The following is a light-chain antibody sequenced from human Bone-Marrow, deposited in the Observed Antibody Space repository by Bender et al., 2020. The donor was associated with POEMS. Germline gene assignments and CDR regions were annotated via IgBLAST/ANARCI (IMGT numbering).Light chain of an antibody. CDR1: SSDVGRFDL. J-gene: IGLJ1*01. V-gene: IGLV2-14*03. CDR2: DVS. CDR3: NSYTTSDTYV. Sequence: QSALTQPPSASGSPGQTITISCTGSSSDVGRFDLVSWYQQIPGKTPKLMIYDVSNRPSGVSDRFSGSKSGNTASLTISGLQAEDEADYYCNSYTTSDTYVFGSGTKVTVL.